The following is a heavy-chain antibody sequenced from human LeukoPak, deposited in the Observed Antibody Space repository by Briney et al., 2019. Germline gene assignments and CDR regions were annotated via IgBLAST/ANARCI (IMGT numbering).Heavy chain of an antibody. CDR1: GDSVSNNSTA. D-gene: IGHD3-3*02. CDR2: TYYRSKWYK. V-gene: IGHV6-1*01. CDR3: AKAYSISY. Sequence: SQTLSLTCAISGDSVSNNSTAWNWIRQSPSRGLEWLGRTYYRSKWYKEYAESVQSRITIIPDTSKNQFSLQLNSVTPEDTAVYCCAKAYSISYWGQGTLVTVSS. J-gene: IGHJ4*02.